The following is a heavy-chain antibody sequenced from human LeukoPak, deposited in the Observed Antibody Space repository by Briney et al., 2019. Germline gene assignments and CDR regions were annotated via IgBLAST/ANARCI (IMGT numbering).Heavy chain of an antibody. J-gene: IGHJ4*02. V-gene: IGHV4-34*01. D-gene: IGHD6-19*01. CDR3: ATVAGEDGYFDY. CDR1: GGSFSGYY. Sequence: NPSETLSLTCAVYGGSFSGYYWSWIRQPPGKGLEWIGEINHSGSTNYNPSLKSRVTISVDTSKNQFSLKLSSVTAADTAVYYCATVAGEDGYFDYWGQGTLVTVSS. CDR2: INHSGST.